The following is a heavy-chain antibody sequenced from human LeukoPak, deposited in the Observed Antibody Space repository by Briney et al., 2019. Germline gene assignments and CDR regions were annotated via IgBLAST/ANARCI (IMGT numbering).Heavy chain of an antibody. D-gene: IGHD4-17*01. V-gene: IGHV4-59*12. CDR3: ARTPPTVIDY. CDR1: GGSISSDY. J-gene: IGHJ4*02. CDR2: IYHSGST. Sequence: SEALSLTCTVSGGSISSDYWSWIRQPPGKGLEWIGYIYHSGSTYYNPSLKGRVTISVDRSKNQFSLKLSSVTAADTAVYYCARTPPTVIDYWGQGTLVTVSS.